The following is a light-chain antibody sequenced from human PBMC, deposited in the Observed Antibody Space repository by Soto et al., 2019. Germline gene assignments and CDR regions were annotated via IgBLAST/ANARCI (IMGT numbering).Light chain of an antibody. CDR3: SSYKTSSTYV. Sequence: QSALTQPASVSGSPGQSITISCTGTSSEVGGYSYISWYQHNPGRAPKLMIYDVSNRPSGVSDRFSGSKSGNTASLTISRLQAEDEADYYCSSYKTSSTYVFGSGTKATVL. CDR2: DVS. V-gene: IGLV2-14*03. CDR1: SSEVGGYSY. J-gene: IGLJ1*01.